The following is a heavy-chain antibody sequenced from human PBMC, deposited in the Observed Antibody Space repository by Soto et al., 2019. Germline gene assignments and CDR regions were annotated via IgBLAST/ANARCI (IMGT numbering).Heavy chain of an antibody. CDR2: ISSSGSTI. V-gene: IGHV3-48*03. D-gene: IGHD1-7*01. Sequence: EVQLVESGGGLAQPGGSLRLSCAASGFTFSSYEMNWVRQAPGKGLEWVSYISSSGSTIYYADSVKGRFTISRDNAKNSLYLQMNSLRAEDTAVYYCASEDPKLELSLAFDIWGQGTMVTVSS. CDR3: ASEDPKLELSLAFDI. J-gene: IGHJ3*02. CDR1: GFTFSSYE.